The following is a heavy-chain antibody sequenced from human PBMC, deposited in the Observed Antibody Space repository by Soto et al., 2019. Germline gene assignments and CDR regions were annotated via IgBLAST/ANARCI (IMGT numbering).Heavy chain of an antibody. J-gene: IGHJ6*02. CDR1: GGSFSGYY. CDR3: ARGWGYSYGYYYYGMDV. CDR2: INHSGST. D-gene: IGHD5-18*01. V-gene: IGHV4-34*01. Sequence: SETLSLTCAVYGGSFSGYYWSWIRQPPGKGLEWIGEINHSGSTNYNPSLKSRVTISVDTSKNQFSLKLSSVTAADTAVYYCARGWGYSYGYYYYGMDVWGQGTTVTVSS.